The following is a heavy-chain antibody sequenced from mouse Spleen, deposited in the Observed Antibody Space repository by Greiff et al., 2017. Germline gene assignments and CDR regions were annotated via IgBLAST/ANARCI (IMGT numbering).Heavy chain of an antibody. D-gene: IGHD3-1*01. CDR3: ARRHLFFDY. J-gene: IGHJ2*01. CDR2: ISYDGSN. Sequence: EVQLQQSGPGLVKPSQSLSLTCSVTGYSITSGYYWNWIRQFPGNKLEWMGYISYDGSNNYNPSLKNRISITRDTSKNQFFLKLNSVTTEDTATYYCARRHLFFDYWGQGTTLTVSS. CDR1: GYSITSGYY. V-gene: IGHV3-6*02.